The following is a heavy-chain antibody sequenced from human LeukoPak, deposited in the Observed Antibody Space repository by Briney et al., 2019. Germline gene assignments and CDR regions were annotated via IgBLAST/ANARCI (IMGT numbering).Heavy chain of an antibody. Sequence: GGSLRLSCSASGFXFSTYAIHWVRQAPGKGLEHVSTINTNGDDTYYADSVKGRFTIPRDNSKRTLYLQMSSLRAEDTAVYYCVKDLRGGGYYTSFDYWGQGTLVTVSS. V-gene: IGHV3-64D*09. D-gene: IGHD3-10*01. CDR2: INTNGDDT. CDR3: VKDLRGGGYYTSFDY. CDR1: GFXFSTYA. J-gene: IGHJ4*02.